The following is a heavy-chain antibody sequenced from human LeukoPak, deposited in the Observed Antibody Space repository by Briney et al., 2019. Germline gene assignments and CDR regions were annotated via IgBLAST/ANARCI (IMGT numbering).Heavy chain of an antibody. Sequence: SETLSLTCTVSGGSVSSSSYYWGWIRQPPGKGLEWIGSIYYSGSTYYNPSLKSRVTISVDTSKNQFSLKLSSVTAADTAVYYCARDFPTTIFLFDPWGQGTLVTVSS. CDR3: ARDFPTTIFLFDP. V-gene: IGHV4-39*07. J-gene: IGHJ5*02. CDR1: GGSVSSSSYY. D-gene: IGHD3-3*01. CDR2: IYYSGST.